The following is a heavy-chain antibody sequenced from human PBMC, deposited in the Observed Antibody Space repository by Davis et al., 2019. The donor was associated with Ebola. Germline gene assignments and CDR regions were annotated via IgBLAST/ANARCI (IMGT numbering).Heavy chain of an antibody. V-gene: IGHV3-7*01. CDR1: GFTFSSYW. J-gene: IGHJ4*02. Sequence: GESLKISCAASGFTFSSYWMSWVRQAPGKGLEWVANIKQDGSEKYYVDSVKGRFTISRDNAKNSLYLQMNSLRAEDTAVYYCARDVVLVVYAIPYDYWGQGTLVTVSS. CDR2: IKQDGSEK. CDR3: ARDVVLVVYAIPYDY. D-gene: IGHD2-8*02.